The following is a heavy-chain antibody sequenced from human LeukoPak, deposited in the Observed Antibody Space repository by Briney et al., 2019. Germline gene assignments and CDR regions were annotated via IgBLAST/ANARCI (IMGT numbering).Heavy chain of an antibody. CDR1: GGSISSYY. D-gene: IGHD2-15*01. J-gene: IGHJ3*02. CDR2: IYYSGST. Sequence: PSEILSLTCTVSGGSISSYYWSWIRQPPGKGLEWIGYIYYSGSTNYNPSLKSRVTISVDTSKNQFSLKLSSVTAADTAVYYCARADCSGGSCYSYPAAFDIWGQGTMVTVSS. V-gene: IGHV4-59*01. CDR3: ARADCSGGSCYSYPAAFDI.